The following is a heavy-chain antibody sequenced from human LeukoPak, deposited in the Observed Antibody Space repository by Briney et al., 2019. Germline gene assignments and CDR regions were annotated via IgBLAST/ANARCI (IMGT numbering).Heavy chain of an antibody. CDR2: IWYDGSNK. D-gene: IGHD3-9*01. CDR3: AREEYYDIQNFPLGYYYGMDV. J-gene: IGHJ6*02. V-gene: IGHV3-33*01. CDR1: GFTFSSYG. Sequence: PGGSLRLSCAASGFTFSSYGMHWVRQAPGKGLEWVAVIWYDGSNKYYADSVKGRFTISRDNSKNTLYLQMNSLRAEDTAVYYCAREEYYDIQNFPLGYYYGMDVWGQGTTVTVSS.